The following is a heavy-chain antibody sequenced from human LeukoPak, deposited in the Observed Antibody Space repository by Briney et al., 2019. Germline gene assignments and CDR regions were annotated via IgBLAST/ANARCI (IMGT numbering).Heavy chain of an antibody. CDR3: ARDSSEFRSLIPH. CDR2: IIPIFGTA. CDR1: GGTFISYA. V-gene: IGHV1-69*13. Sequence: ASVKVSCKASGGTFISYAISWVRQAPGQGLEWMGGIIPIFGTANYAQKFQGRVTITADESTSTAYMELSSLRSEDTAVYYCARDSSEFRSLIPHWGQGTLVTVSS. J-gene: IGHJ1*01. D-gene: IGHD2-21*01.